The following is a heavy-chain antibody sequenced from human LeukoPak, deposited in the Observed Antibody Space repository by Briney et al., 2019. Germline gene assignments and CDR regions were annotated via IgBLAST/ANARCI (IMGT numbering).Heavy chain of an antibody. V-gene: IGHV3-23*01. CDR3: AKAGGHYGGNVPSFFDY. CDR1: GFTFSSYA. D-gene: IGHD4-23*01. CDR2: ISGSGGST. J-gene: IGHJ4*02. Sequence: GGSLRLSCAASGFTFSSYAMSWVRQAPGKGLEWVSAISGSGGSTYYADSVKGRFTISRDNSKNTLYPQMNSLRAEDTAVYYCAKAGGHYGGNVPSFFDYWGQGTLVTVPS.